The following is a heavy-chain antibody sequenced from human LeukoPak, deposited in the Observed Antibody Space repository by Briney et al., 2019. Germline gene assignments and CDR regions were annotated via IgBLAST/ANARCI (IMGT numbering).Heavy chain of an antibody. CDR3: ARDQRRRGGWFDP. J-gene: IGHJ5*02. CDR1: GYTFTSYG. D-gene: IGHD1-1*01. V-gene: IGHV1-18*01. CDR2: ISAYNGNT. Sequence: GASVKVSRKASGYTFTSYGISCVRQAPGQGLEWMVLISAYNGNTNYAQKLQGRVTMTTDTSTSTAYMELRSLRSDDTAVYYCARDQRRRGGWFDPWGQGTLVTVSS.